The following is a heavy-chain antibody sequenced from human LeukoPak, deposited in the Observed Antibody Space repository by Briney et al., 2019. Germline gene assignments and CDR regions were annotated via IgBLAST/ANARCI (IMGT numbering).Heavy chain of an antibody. D-gene: IGHD3-22*01. CDR1: GGSISSYY. CDR2: IYYSGST. V-gene: IGHV4-59*01. J-gene: IGHJ3*02. CDR3: ARGHPITMIVVGTPGAFDI. Sequence: PSETLSLTCTVSGGSISSYYWSWIRQPPGKGLEWIGYIYYSGSTNYNPSLKSRVTISVDTSKNQFSLKLSSVTAADTAVYYCARGHPITMIVVGTPGAFDIWGQGTMVTVSS.